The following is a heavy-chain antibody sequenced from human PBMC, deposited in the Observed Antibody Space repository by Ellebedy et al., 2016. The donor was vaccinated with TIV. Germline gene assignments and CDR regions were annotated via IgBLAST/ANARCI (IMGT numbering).Heavy chain of an antibody. J-gene: IGHJ4*02. V-gene: IGHV3-7*01. CDR3: ARENGYYFDY. D-gene: IGHD6-25*01. CDR1: GFIFSSYS. Sequence: GESLKISCAASGFIFSSYSMNWVRQAPGKGLEWVASMRQDGREEYFVDSVKGRFTISRDNTKNSLYLQMNSLRAEDTAVYFCARENGYYFDYWGQGTLVIVSS. CDR2: MRQDGREE.